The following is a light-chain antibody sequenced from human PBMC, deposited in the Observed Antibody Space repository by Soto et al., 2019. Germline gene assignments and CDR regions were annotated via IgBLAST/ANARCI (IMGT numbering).Light chain of an antibody. CDR1: SSDVGGYNF. V-gene: IGLV2-14*01. Sequence: QSALPQPASVSGSPGQSITISCTGTSSDVGGYNFVSWYQQHPGKAPKLMIYDVTNRPSGVSNRFSGSKSGNTASLTISGLQAEDEADYYCLSYSSSTSPYVLGTGTKVTVL. CDR3: LSYSSSTSPYV. CDR2: DVT. J-gene: IGLJ1*01.